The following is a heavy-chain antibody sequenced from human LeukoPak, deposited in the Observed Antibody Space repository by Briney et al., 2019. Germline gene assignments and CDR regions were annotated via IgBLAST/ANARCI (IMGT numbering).Heavy chain of an antibody. CDR3: ARAILSGYAISGYFDY. J-gene: IGHJ4*02. Sequence: GGSLRLSCAASGFTVSSNYMSWVRQAPGKGLEWVSVIYSGGSTYYADSVKGRFTISRDNSKNMLYLQMNSLRAEDTAVYYCARAILSGYAISGYFDYWGQGTLVTVSS. CDR1: GFTVSSNY. CDR2: IYSGGST. V-gene: IGHV3-53*01. D-gene: IGHD5-12*01.